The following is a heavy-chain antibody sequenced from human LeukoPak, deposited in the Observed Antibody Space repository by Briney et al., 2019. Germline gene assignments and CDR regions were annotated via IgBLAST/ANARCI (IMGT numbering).Heavy chain of an antibody. CDR3: ARDISRMGGLSYFDS. J-gene: IGHJ4*02. V-gene: IGHV1-2*02. D-gene: IGHD3-16*01. Sequence: ASVKVSCKASGYTFTDYYTHWVRQAPGQGLEWVGWVHPRTGGTNFAQKFQGRVTMTRDTSISTAYMELSRLTPDDTAIYYCARDISRMGGLSYFDSWGQGTLVTVSS. CDR2: VHPRTGGT. CDR1: GYTFTDYY.